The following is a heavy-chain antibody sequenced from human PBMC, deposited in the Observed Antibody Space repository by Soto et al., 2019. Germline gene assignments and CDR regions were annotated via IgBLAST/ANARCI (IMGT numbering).Heavy chain of an antibody. V-gene: IGHV3-21*04. CDR2: ISSSSGYI. CDR3: AKDFSPFWSGYTEITTTTTSPYGMDV. D-gene: IGHD3-3*01. Sequence: GGSLRLSCAASGFTFSIYTMNWVRQAPGRGLEWVSSISSSSGYIYYADSVKGRFTISRDNAKNSLYLQMNSLRAEDTALYYCAKDFSPFWSGYTEITTTTTSPYGMDVWGQGTTVTVSS. CDR1: GFTFSIYT. J-gene: IGHJ6*02.